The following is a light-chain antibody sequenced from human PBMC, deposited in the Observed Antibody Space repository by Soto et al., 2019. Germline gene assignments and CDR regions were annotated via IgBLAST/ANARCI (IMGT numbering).Light chain of an antibody. CDR1: QAIESY. CDR3: QETYSAQYT. J-gene: IGKJ2*01. V-gene: IGKV1-39*01. CDR2: AAS. Sequence: DIQMTQSPSSLSASVGDRVTITCRTSQAIESYLNWYQQKPGKAPKLLIYAASSLQSGVPSRFSGRGSGTYFTLTISSLQPEDFATYYCQETYSAQYTFGQGTKLEI.